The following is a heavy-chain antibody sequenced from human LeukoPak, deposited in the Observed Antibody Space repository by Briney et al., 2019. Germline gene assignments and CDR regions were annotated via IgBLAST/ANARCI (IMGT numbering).Heavy chain of an antibody. J-gene: IGHJ6*03. Sequence: GGSLRLSCATSGFTFSSDAMSWVRQSPGRGLDWVTGISGSGGSTYYADSVKGRFTISRDNSKNTLYLQMNSLRAEDTAVYYCAKALRVYYYYYMDVWGKGTTVTVSS. CDR3: AKALRVYYYYYMDV. V-gene: IGHV3-23*01. CDR2: ISGSGGST. CDR1: GFTFSSDA.